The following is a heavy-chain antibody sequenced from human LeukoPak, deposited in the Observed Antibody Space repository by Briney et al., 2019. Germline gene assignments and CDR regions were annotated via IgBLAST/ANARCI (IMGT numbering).Heavy chain of an antibody. CDR1: GYTFTSYD. J-gene: IGHJ6*03. Sequence: ASVTVSCKASGYTFTSYDINWVRQAAGQGLEWMGWMNHNSGNTGYAQKFQGRVTMTRNTSISTAYMELSSLRSEDTAVYYCARGGAASQLVSLSIYYYYYMDVWGKGTTVTVSS. V-gene: IGHV1-8*01. D-gene: IGHD6-6*01. CDR3: ARGGAASQLVSLSIYYYYYMDV. CDR2: MNHNSGNT.